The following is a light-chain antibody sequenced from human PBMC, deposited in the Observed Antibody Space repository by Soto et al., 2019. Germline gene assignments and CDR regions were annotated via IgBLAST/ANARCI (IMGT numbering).Light chain of an antibody. Sequence: ENVLRKSPGTLFLSPGERATLSCRASQSVSSSRFAWYRQKPGHAPRLLIYGASSRATGIPDRFSGSGSGTDFTLPISRLEPADFAVYYCQQYGSSRWTFGQGTKVDIK. J-gene: IGKJ1*01. CDR3: QQYGSSRWT. V-gene: IGKV3-20*01. CDR1: QSVSSSR. CDR2: GAS.